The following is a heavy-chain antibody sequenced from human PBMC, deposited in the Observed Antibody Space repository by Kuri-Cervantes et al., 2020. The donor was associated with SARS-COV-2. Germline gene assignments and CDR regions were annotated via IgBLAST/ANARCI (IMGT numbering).Heavy chain of an antibody. D-gene: IGHD1-26*01. V-gene: IGHV3-48*03. J-gene: IGHJ4*02. CDR3: ARGVGATLIFDY. Sequence: GGSLRLSCAASGFTFSSYEMNWVRQAPGKGLEWVSYISSSGSTIYYADSVKGRFTISRDNANNSLYLQMNSLRAEDTAAYYCARGVGATLIFDYWGQGTLVTVSS. CDR1: GFTFSSYE. CDR2: ISSSGSTI.